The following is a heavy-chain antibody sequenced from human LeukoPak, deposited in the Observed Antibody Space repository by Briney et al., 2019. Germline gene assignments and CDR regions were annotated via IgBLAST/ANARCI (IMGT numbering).Heavy chain of an antibody. J-gene: IGHJ4*02. V-gene: IGHV4-59*01. CDR2: IYYSGST. D-gene: IGHD2-15*01. CDR1: GGSISSYY. Sequence: SETLSLTCTVSGGSISSYYWSWIRQPPGKGLEWIGYIYYSGSTNYNPSLKSRVTISVDTSKNQFSLKLSSVTAADTAVYYCARGVVVGWYYFDYWGQGTLVTVSP. CDR3: ARGVVVGWYYFDY.